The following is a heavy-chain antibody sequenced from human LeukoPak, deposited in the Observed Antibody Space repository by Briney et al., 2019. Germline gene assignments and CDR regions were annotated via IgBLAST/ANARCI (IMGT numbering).Heavy chain of an antibody. CDR3: AVYSTSSGWFDP. D-gene: IGHD6-6*01. V-gene: IGHV4-39*01. CDR1: GGSIISTSYH. J-gene: IGHJ5*02. Sequence: PSETLSLTCTVSGGSIISTSYHWGWIRQPPGKGLEWVGNIYYSGTIYYNPSLKSRVTISVDTSENQFSLKLSSVTAADTAVYYCAVYSTSSGWFDPWGQGTLVTVSS. CDR2: IYYSGTI.